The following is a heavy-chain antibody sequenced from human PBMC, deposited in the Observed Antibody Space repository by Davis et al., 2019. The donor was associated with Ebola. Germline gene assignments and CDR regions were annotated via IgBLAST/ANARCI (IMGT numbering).Heavy chain of an antibody. CDR1: GYSFTSYW. CDR2: IHPGDSDT. D-gene: IGHD2-15*01. CDR3: ARGYCSGGSCPGYFDY. J-gene: IGHJ4*02. Sequence: GEFLKISCKGSGYSFTSYWIGWVRQMPGKGLEWMGIIHPGDSDTRYSPSFQGQVTISADKSISTAYLQWSSLKASDTAMYYCARGYCSGGSCPGYFDYWGQGTLVTVSS. V-gene: IGHV5-51*01.